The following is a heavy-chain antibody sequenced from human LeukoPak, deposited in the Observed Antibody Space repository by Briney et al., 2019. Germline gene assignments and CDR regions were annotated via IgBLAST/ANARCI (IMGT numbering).Heavy chain of an antibody. CDR3: ARDGGDLRPDCYYGMDV. Sequence: GGSLRLSCAASGFTFSSYAMHWVRQAPGKGLEWVAVISYDGSNKYYADSVKGRFTISRDNSKNTLYLQMNSLRAEDTAVYYCARDGGDLRPDCYYGMDVWGQGTTVTVSS. V-gene: IGHV3-30-3*01. CDR2: ISYDGSNK. D-gene: IGHD3-10*01. J-gene: IGHJ6*02. CDR1: GFTFSSYA.